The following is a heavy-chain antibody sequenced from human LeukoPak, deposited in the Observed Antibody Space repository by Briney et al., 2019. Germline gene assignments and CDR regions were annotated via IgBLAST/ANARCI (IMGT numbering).Heavy chain of an antibody. V-gene: IGHV1-18*01. CDR2: ISAYNGKT. CDR1: GYIFTSYG. CDR3: ARDRGGWYANWYFDL. J-gene: IGHJ2*01. Sequence: VASVKVSCKASGYIFTSYGISWVRQAPGQGLEWMGWISAYNGKTNYAQNLQGRVTMTTDTSTSTAYMELRSLRPDDTAVYYCARDRGGWYANWYFDLWGRGTLVTVSS. D-gene: IGHD6-19*01.